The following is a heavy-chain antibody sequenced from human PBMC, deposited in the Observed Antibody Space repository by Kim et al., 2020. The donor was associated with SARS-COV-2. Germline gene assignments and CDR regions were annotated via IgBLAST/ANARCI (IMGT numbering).Heavy chain of an antibody. D-gene: IGHD1-26*01. CDR3: VKGFSAVGATDYDALDV. V-gene: IGHV3-64D*06. Sequence: VKARFPISRDNSNNTLYLQMSSLRAEDTAVYYCVKGFSAVGATDYDALDVWGQGTMVSVSS. J-gene: IGHJ3*01.